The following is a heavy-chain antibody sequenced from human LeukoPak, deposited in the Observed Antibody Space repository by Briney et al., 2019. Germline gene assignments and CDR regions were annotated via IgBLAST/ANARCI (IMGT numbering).Heavy chain of an antibody. Sequence: PGGSLRLSRAASGFTFSDYGMHWVRQSPGKGLEWLTLIWYDGSNRYYADSVKGRFTISRDNSKKTLYLQMKSLRAEDTAVYYCAREGISRKMDFDYWGQGTLVTVSS. CDR2: IWYDGSNR. CDR3: AREGISRKMDFDY. V-gene: IGHV3-33*01. J-gene: IGHJ4*02. CDR1: GFTFSDYG. D-gene: IGHD2/OR15-2a*01.